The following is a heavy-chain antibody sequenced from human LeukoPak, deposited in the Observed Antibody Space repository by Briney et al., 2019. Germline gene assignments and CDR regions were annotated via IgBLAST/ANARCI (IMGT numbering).Heavy chain of an antibody. CDR3: ARHLDDYGDHSRDY. Sequence: GESLKISWKGSGYSFTRYWIGWVRQMPGKGLEWMGIIYPGDSDTRYSPSFQGQDTTSADKSISTAYLQWSSLKASDTAMYYCARHLDDYGDHSRDYWGQGTLVTVSS. V-gene: IGHV5-51*01. CDR1: GYSFTRYW. D-gene: IGHD4-17*01. CDR2: IYPGDSDT. J-gene: IGHJ4*02.